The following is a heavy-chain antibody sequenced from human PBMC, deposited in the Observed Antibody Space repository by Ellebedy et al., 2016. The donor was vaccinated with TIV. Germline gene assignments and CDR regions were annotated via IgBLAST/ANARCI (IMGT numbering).Heavy chain of an antibody. CDR2: ISYDGSNK. J-gene: IGHJ6*02. Sequence: GESLKISXAASGFTFSSYAMHWVRQAPGKGLEWVAVISYDGSNKYYADSVKGRFTISRDNSKNTLYLQMNSLRAEDTAVYYCAKHLGYPDIWGQGTTVTVSS. V-gene: IGHV3-30*04. CDR3: AKHLGYPDI. CDR1: GFTFSSYA. D-gene: IGHD2-15*01.